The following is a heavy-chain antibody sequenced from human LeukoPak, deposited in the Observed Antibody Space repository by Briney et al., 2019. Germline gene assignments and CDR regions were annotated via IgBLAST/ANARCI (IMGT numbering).Heavy chain of an antibody. CDR2: IWDDGSNK. CDR1: GFTFSSYW. CDR3: ARDANFGYDAFDI. J-gene: IGHJ3*02. Sequence: GGSLRLSCSASGFTFSSYWMSWVRQAPGKGLEWVAVIWDDGSNKYYADSVRGRITISRDNSKNTLYLQVNSLRAEDTAVYYCARDANFGYDAFDIWGQGTMVTVSS. D-gene: IGHD3-10*01. V-gene: IGHV3-33*08.